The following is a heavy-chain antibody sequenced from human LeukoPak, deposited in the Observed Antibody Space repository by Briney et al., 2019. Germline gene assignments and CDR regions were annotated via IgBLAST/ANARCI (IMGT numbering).Heavy chain of an antibody. CDR3: AKAVVGAARDY. J-gene: IGHJ4*02. V-gene: IGHV3-48*03. CDR1: GFTFSSYE. CDR2: ISSSGSTI. D-gene: IGHD1-26*01. Sequence: GGSLRLSCAASGFTFSSYEMNWVRQAPGKGLEWVSYISSSGSTIYYADSVKGRFTISRDNAKNSLYLQMNSLRAEDTAVYYCAKAVVGAARDYWGQGTLVTVSS.